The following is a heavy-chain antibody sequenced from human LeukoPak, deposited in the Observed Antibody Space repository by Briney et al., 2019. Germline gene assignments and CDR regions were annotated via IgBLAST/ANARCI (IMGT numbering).Heavy chain of an antibody. CDR3: AREGYSSSWYSEGAFDI. D-gene: IGHD6-13*01. CDR1: GVSISSYY. CDR2: IYYSGST. Sequence: PSETLSLTCTVSGVSISSYYWSWIRQPPGKGLEWIGYIYYSGSTNYNPSLKSRVTISVDTSKNQFSLKLSSVTAADTAVYYCAREGYSSSWYSEGAFDIWGQGTMVTVSS. J-gene: IGHJ3*02. V-gene: IGHV4-59*01.